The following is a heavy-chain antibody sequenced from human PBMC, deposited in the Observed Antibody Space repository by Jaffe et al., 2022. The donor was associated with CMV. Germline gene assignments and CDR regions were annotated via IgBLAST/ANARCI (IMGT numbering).Heavy chain of an antibody. CDR2: IYWNDDK. J-gene: IGHJ3*02. Sequence: QITLKESGPTLVKPTQTLTLTCTFSGFSLSTSGVGVGWIRQPPGKALEWLALIYWNDDKRYSPSLKSRLTITKDTSKNQVVLTMTNMDPVDTATYYCAHSSDDSSGLRGNDAFDIWGQGTMVTVSS. CDR3: AHSSDDSSGLRGNDAFDI. V-gene: IGHV2-5*01. CDR1: GFSLSTSGVG. D-gene: IGHD3-22*01.